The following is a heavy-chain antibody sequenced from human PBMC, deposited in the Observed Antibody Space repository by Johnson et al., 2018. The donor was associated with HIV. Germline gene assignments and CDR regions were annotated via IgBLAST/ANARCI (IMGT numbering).Heavy chain of an antibody. V-gene: IGHV3-66*02. Sequence: VQLVEFGGGLVQPGGSLRLSCTASGLTVSSNYMSWVRQAPGKGLEWVSIIYSGGSTYYTDSLKGRFTMSRDNSKNTLYLQMNSLRAEDTAVYYCARDRLGQQLVYAFDIWGQGTMVTVSS. D-gene: IGHD6-13*01. CDR1: GLTVSSNY. CDR3: ARDRLGQQLVYAFDI. J-gene: IGHJ3*02. CDR2: IYSGGST.